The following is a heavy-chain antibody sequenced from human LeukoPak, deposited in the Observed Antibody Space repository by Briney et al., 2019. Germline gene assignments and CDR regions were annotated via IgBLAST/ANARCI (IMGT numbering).Heavy chain of an antibody. D-gene: IGHD2-15*01. V-gene: IGHV3-48*02. J-gene: IGHJ4*02. Sequence: PGGSLRLSCAASGFTFSGNGMNWARQAPGKGLEWVSYITSKNNGMYYADSVKGRFTISRDNAKNSLDLQMNSLRDEDTAVYYCARDSYGSPDYWGQGTLVTVSS. CDR3: ARDSYGSPDY. CDR1: GFTFSGNG. CDR2: ITSKNNGM.